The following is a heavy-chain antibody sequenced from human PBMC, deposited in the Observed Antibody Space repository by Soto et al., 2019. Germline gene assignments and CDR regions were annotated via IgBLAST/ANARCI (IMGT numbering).Heavy chain of an antibody. CDR2: IFSSGEE. Sequence: QVTLKESGPVLVRPTETLTLTCTVSGFSLNTARMGVSWIRQPPGKALEWLAHIFSSGEESYTPSLKTRLTNSKDTSKSQVVLTMTNVDPVDTATYFCARSGSYPLYYFDYWGQGALVTVSS. J-gene: IGHJ4*02. D-gene: IGHD3-16*02. CDR1: GFSLNTARMG. CDR3: ARSGSYPLYYFDY. V-gene: IGHV2-26*01.